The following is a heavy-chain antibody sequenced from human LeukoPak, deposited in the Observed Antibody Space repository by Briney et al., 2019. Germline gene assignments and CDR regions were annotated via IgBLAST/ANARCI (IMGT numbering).Heavy chain of an antibody. CDR3: ASPAAAGTPDYYYGMDV. Sequence: GGSLRLSGAASGFTFSDYYMSWIRQAPGKGLEWVSYISSSGSTIYYADSVKGRFTISRDNAKNSLYLQMNSLRAEDTAVYYCASPAAAGTPDYYYGMDVWGQGTTVTVSS. V-gene: IGHV3-11*01. CDR1: GFTFSDYY. J-gene: IGHJ6*02. CDR2: ISSSGSTI. D-gene: IGHD6-13*01.